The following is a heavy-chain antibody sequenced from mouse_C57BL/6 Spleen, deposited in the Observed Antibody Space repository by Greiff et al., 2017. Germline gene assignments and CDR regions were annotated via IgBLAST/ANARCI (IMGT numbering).Heavy chain of an antibody. CDR1: GFTFSDYG. V-gene: IGHV5-17*01. D-gene: IGHD3-2*02. CDR2: ISSGSSTI. CDR3: ARRTAQAVLYFDY. J-gene: IGHJ2*01. Sequence: EVQGVESGGGLVKPGGSLKLSCAASGFTFSDYGMHWVRQAPEKELEWVAYISSGSSTIYYADTVKGRFTISRDNAKNTLFLQMTSLRSEDTAMYYCARRTAQAVLYFDYWGQGTTLTVSS.